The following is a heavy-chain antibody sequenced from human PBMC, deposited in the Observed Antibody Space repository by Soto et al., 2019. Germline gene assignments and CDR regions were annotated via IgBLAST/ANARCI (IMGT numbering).Heavy chain of an antibody. D-gene: IGHD6-25*01. CDR1: GFTFPNYA. CDR3: AKHLPSKKKQRLGADACHI. CDR2: VTGRASST. J-gene: IGHJ3*02. V-gene: IGHV3-23*01. Sequence: EVRLLESGGGLVQPGGSLRLSCFASGFTFPNYAMSWVRQAPATGLEWVSVVTGRASSTYYADSVEGRFTISRDNSRHTLFLQMNSLGAEDTAVYYCAKHLPSKKKQRLGADACHIWGQGKMLTVSS.